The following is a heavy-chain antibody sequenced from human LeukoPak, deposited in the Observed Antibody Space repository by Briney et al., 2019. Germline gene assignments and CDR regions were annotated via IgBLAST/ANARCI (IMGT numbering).Heavy chain of an antibody. CDR2: MSADSATT. Sequence: GGSLRLSCAASGFNFGSYSMTWVRQAPGRGLEWVSVMSADSATTFYADSVKGRFTISRDNAKNTVFLQMSSLRAEDTALYYCARKSASGNYPLDYWGQGTLVTVSS. V-gene: IGHV3-23*01. CDR3: ARKSASGNYPLDY. J-gene: IGHJ4*02. D-gene: IGHD3-10*01. CDR1: GFNFGSYS.